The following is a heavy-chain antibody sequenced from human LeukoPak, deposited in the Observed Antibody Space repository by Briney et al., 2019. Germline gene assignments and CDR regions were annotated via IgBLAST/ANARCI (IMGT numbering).Heavy chain of an antibody. J-gene: IGHJ3*02. CDR1: GGSMSSSGQY. CDR2: IYYSGST. D-gene: IGHD2-21*02. CDR3: ARNMTAISRLDVFDI. V-gene: IGHV4-39*01. Sequence: PETLSLTCTVSGGSMSSSGQYWGWIRQSPVKGLEWIGSIYYSGSTYYNPSLKSRVTISVDTSKNQFSLELRSVTAADTAIYYCARNMTAISRLDVFDIWGPGTMVTVS.